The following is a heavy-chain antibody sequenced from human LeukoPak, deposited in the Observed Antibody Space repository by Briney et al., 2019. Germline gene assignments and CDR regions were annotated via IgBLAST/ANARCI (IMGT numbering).Heavy chain of an antibody. CDR2: IRYDGSNK. D-gene: IGHD6-19*01. CDR3: AKPKGERGWDFDY. V-gene: IGHV3-30*02. J-gene: IGHJ4*02. CDR1: GFTFSSYG. Sequence: GGSLRLSCAASGFTFSSYGMHWVRQAPGKGLEWVAFIRYDGSNKYYADSVKGRFTISRDNSKNTLYPQMNSLRAEDTAVYYCAKPKGERGWDFDYWGQGTLVTVSS.